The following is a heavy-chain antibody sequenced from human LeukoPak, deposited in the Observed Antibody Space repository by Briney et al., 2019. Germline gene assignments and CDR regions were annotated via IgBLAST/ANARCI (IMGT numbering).Heavy chain of an antibody. CDR3: AKDRRNYYYGSSFDI. D-gene: IGHD3-10*01. Sequence: GGSLRLSFAASGFTFSRSGMHWVRQAPGKGLEWETCIGYDGSKIYYADSVKGRFTISRDNSKNTLYLQMNSLRAEDTAVYYCAKDRRNYYYGSSFDIWGQGTMVTVSS. V-gene: IGHV3-30*02. J-gene: IGHJ3*02. CDR2: IGYDGSKI. CDR1: GFTFSRSG.